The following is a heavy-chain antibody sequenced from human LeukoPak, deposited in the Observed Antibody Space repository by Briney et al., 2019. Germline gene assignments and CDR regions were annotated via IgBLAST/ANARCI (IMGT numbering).Heavy chain of an antibody. CDR2: IYPGDSDT. D-gene: IGHD3-16*01. V-gene: IGHV5-51*01. CDR1: GYHFFRYW. Sequence: GESLKISFKAPGYHFFRYWIGWVRPMPGKGLEWMGIIYPGDSDTRYSPSFQGQVTNSVDKSSSTAYLQWSSLKASDTAMYYCARQGGGKFDPWGQGTLVTVSS. J-gene: IGHJ5*02. CDR3: ARQGGGKFDP.